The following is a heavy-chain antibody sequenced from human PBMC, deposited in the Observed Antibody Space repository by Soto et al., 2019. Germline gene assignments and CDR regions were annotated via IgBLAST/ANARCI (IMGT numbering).Heavy chain of an antibody. J-gene: IGHJ4*02. V-gene: IGHV1-2*04. CDR1: GYTFTGYY. Sequence: ASVKVSCKASGYTFTGYYMHWVRQAPGQGLEWMGWINPNSGGTNYAQKFQGWVTMTRDTSISTAYMELSRLRSDDTAVYYCARDSGDCSGDSCLHAYWGQGTLVSVS. CDR2: INPNSGGT. CDR3: ARDSGDCSGDSCLHAY. D-gene: IGHD2-15*01.